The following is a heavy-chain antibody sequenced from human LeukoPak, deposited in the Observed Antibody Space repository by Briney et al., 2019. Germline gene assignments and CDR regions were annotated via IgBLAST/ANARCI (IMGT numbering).Heavy chain of an antibody. CDR1: GGTFSSYA. V-gene: IGHV1-69*13. CDR3: AGDFWSGYYYYYYMDV. CDR2: IIPIFGTA. Sequence: SVKVSCKASGGTFSSYAISWVRQAPGQGLEWMGGIIPIFGTANYTQKFQGRVTITADESTSTAYMELSSLRSEDTAVYYCAGDFWSGYYYYYYMDVWGKGTTVTVSS. J-gene: IGHJ6*03. D-gene: IGHD3-3*01.